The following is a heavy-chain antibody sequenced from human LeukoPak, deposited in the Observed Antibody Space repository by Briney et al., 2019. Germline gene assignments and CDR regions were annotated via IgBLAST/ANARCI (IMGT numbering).Heavy chain of an antibody. CDR3: ARALGYCSGGSCYSGGMDV. Sequence: SETLSLTCAVSGGSISSGGYSWSWIRQPPGKGLEWIAYIYHSGSTYYNPSLKSRVTISVYRSKNQFSLKLSSVTAADTAVYYCARALGYCSGGSCYSGGMDVWGKGTTVTVSS. CDR1: GGSISSGGYS. CDR2: IYHSGST. J-gene: IGHJ6*04. D-gene: IGHD2-15*01. V-gene: IGHV4-30-2*01.